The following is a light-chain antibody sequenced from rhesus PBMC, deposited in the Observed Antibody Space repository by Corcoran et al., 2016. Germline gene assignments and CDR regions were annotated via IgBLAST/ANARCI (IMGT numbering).Light chain of an antibody. CDR1: QGISSY. J-gene: IGKJ2*01. Sequence: DIQLTQSPSSLSASVGDRVTITCRACQGISSYLAWYQQKSGKALKLLIIDASTLQSGVPSRFIGSGTGTEFTLTISSLQPKDFATYYFHQRPSYPYSFGQGAKVEIK. V-gene: IGKV1-38*01. CDR3: HQRPSYPYS. CDR2: DAS.